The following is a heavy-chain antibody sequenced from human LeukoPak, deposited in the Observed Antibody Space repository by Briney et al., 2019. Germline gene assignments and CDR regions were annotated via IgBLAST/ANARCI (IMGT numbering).Heavy chain of an antibody. J-gene: IGHJ6*02. V-gene: IGHV3-7*05. CDR1: GFTLSSSW. CDR3: ASSVVVVPGGIYYYGMDV. D-gene: IGHD2-8*02. Sequence: GGSLRLSCAASGFTLSSSWMHWVRQVPGKGLEWVANINQDGNEKYYVDSVKGRFTISRDNAKNSLYLQMNSLRAEDTAVYYCASSVVVVPGGIYYYGMDVWGQGTTVTVSS. CDR2: INQDGNEK.